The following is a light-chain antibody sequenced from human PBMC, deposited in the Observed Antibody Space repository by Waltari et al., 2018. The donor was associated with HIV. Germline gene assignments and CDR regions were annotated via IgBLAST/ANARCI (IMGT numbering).Light chain of an antibody. V-gene: IGLV2-23*02. CDR2: EVS. CDR3: CSYAGSSTPV. CDR1: SRDVGSYNL. Sequence: QSALTQPASVSGSPGQSITISCTGTSRDVGSYNLVSWYQQHPGKAPKLMIYEVSKRPSGVSNRFSDSKSGNTASLTISGLQAEDEADYYCCSYAGSSTPVFGGGTKLTVL. J-gene: IGLJ2*01.